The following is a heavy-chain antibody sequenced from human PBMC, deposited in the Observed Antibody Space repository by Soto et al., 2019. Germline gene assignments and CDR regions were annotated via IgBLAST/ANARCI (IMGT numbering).Heavy chain of an antibody. J-gene: IGHJ4*02. CDR2: IYHTGST. CDR3: AAKLGTTHYFDF. CDR1: GDPVSSGSYY. V-gene: IGHV4-31*03. Sequence: SETLSRTCSVSGDPVSSGSYYCTWVRQHPVKGLEWIGYIYHTGSTYYNPSLQSRLIMSIDTSKNQFSLHLYSVTAADTAVYFCAAKLGTTHYFDFWGQGSLVTVSS. D-gene: IGHD7-27*01.